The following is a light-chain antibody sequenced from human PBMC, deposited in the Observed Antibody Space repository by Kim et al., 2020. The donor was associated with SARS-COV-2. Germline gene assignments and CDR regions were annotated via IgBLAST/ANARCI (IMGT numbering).Light chain of an antibody. CDR2: KVS. CDR3: QHYDDYSHVT. V-gene: IGKV1-5*03. CDR1: QNISPW. Sequence: DIQMTQSPSTLSASVGDRVTITCRASQNISPWLAWYQQKPGKAPDLLIYKVSNRESGVPSRFSGSGSGTEFTLTINSLQPDDFATYYCQHYDDYSHVTFGQGTKVEIK. J-gene: IGKJ1*01.